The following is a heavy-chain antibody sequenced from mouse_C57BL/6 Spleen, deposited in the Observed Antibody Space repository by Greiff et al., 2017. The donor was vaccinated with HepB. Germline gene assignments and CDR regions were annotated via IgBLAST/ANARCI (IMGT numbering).Heavy chain of an antibody. J-gene: IGHJ3*01. Sequence: QVQLQQSGAELVRPGASVKLSCKASGYTFTDYYINWVKQRPGQGLEWIARIYPGSGNTYYNEKFKGKATLTAEKSSSTAYMQLSSLTSEDSAVYFCARDRDDYDGAWFAYWGQGTLVTVSA. CDR1: GYTFTDYY. D-gene: IGHD2-4*01. V-gene: IGHV1-76*01. CDR3: ARDRDDYDGAWFAY. CDR2: IYPGSGNT.